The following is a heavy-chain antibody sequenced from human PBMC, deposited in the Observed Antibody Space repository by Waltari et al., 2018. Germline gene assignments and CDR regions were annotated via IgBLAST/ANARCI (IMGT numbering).Heavy chain of an antibody. CDR3: ARDSDERLDHPFDY. D-gene: IGHD1-1*01. CDR2: ISSSSSTI. J-gene: IGHJ4*01. CDR1: GFTFSSYS. V-gene: IGHV3-48*04. Sequence: EVQLVESGGGLVQPGGSLRLSCAASGFTFSSYSMNWVRQAPGKGLEWVSYISSSSSTIYDADAVKGRFTISRDNAKNSLYLQMNSLRAEDTAVYYCARDSDERLDHPFDYWGQEPWSPSPQ.